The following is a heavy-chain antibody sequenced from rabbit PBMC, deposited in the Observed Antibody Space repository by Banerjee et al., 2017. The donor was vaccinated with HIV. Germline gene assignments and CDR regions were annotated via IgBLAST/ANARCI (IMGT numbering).Heavy chain of an antibody. CDR2: IYDGDYSST. J-gene: IGHJ6*01. V-gene: IGHV1S45*01. CDR1: GFSFSSSYC. CDR3: VRSDALNGYYDL. D-gene: IGHD1-1*01. Sequence: QEQLEESGGDLVKPEGSLTLTCTASGFSFSSSYCICWVRQPPGKGLEWIACIYDGDYSSTWYASWAKGRFTISKPSSTTVTLQMTSLTAADTATYFCVRSDALNGYYDLWGPGTLVTVS.